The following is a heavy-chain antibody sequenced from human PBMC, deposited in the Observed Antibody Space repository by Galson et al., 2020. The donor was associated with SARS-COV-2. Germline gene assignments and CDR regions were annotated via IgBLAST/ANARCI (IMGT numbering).Heavy chain of an antibody. V-gene: IGHV1-24*01. CDR1: GYTLTEVP. D-gene: IGHD3-22*01. Sequence: ASVKVSCRVSGYTLTEVPMHWVRQAPGKGLEWMGSFDPEDGETIYAQKFQVRVTMTEDASTDTAYMELSSLRSEDTAVYYCATSSYMIVVIYAFAFWGHGTMVTVSS. CDR2: FDPEDGET. J-gene: IGHJ3*01. CDR3: ATSSYMIVVIYAFAF.